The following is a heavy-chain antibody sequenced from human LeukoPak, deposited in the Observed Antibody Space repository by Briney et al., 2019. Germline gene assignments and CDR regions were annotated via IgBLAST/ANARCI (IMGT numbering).Heavy chain of an antibody. V-gene: IGHV3-7*01. CDR3: ARFGYVAAVDV. Sequence: GSLRFSCAASGFSFSAYWMTWVRQAPGTGLEWVANINPAGSETYYVDPVKGRFSISRDNAKNLVYLQMNSLRAEDTAVYHCARFGYVAAVDVWGQGTPVTVSS. J-gene: IGHJ4*02. CDR2: INPAGSET. CDR1: GFSFSAYW. D-gene: IGHD2-15*01.